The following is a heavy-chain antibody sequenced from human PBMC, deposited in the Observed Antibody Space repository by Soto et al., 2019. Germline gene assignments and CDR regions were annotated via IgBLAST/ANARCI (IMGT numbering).Heavy chain of an antibody. CDR3: ARDPAI. V-gene: IGHV4-30-2*01. Sequence: PSETLSLTCAVSGCSICSGGYSWSWIRQPPGKGLEWIGYAYHSGSTYYNPSLKSRVTISVDRSKNQFSLKLSSVTAADTAVYYCARDPAIWGQGTMVTVSS. J-gene: IGHJ3*02. CDR1: GCSICSGGYS. CDR2: AYHSGST.